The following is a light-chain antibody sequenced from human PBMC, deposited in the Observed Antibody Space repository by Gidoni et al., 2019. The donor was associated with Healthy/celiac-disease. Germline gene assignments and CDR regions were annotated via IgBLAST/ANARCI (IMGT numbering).Light chain of an antibody. Sequence: IVMTQSPDSLAVSLGERATINCKSSQSVLYSSNNKNYLAWYQQKPGQPPKLLIYWASTRESGVPDLFSGSGSGTDFTITISSLQAEDVAVYYCQQYYSTLSFGQGTKVEIK. CDR1: QSVLYSSNNKNY. J-gene: IGKJ1*01. V-gene: IGKV4-1*01. CDR2: WAS. CDR3: QQYYSTLS.